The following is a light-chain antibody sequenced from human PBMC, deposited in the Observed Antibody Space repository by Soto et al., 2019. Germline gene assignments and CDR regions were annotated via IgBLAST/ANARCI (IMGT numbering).Light chain of an antibody. Sequence: EIVMTQSPATLSVSPGERATLSCSASQSVSSNLAWYQQKPGQAPRLLIYGASTRATGIPARCSGSGSGTEFTLTISSLQSEDFAVYYCQHYNNWPPWTFGQGTKVEIK. CDR1: QSVSSN. V-gene: IGKV3-15*01. CDR2: GAS. J-gene: IGKJ1*01. CDR3: QHYNNWPPWT.